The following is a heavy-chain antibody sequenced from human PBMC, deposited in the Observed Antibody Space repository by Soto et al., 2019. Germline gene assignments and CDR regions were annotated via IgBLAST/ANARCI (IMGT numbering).Heavy chain of an antibody. D-gene: IGHD2-21*01. CDR1: GFDFSIYA. Sequence: EGQLVESGGGLVHPGRSLRLSCAASGFDFSIYAMHWVRQVPGKGLEWVSSISWNSGSIAYADSVKGRFTISRDNAKNSLYLQMNSLRVEDTALFYCAKDIQGSDPYGMDVWGLWTTVTVSS. CDR3: AKDIQGSDPYGMDV. J-gene: IGHJ6*02. V-gene: IGHV3-9*01. CDR2: ISWNSGSI.